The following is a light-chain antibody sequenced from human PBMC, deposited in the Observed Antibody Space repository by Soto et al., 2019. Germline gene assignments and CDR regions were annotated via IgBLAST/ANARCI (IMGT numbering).Light chain of an antibody. J-gene: IGKJ4*01. CDR3: QQNASSPHT. Sequence: DIQMTQSPPTLSASVGERVTITCRASQSIRHYLAWYQQMSGKDPKLLINGASTMQGGDPSRFIGSGSETEFTLTITSLQPDDFGNYYCQQNASSPHTLGGGTKVEIK. V-gene: IGKV1-5*01. CDR1: QSIRHY. CDR2: GAS.